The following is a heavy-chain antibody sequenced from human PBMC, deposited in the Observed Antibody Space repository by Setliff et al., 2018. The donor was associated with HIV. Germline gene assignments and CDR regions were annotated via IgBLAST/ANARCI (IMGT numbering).Heavy chain of an antibody. D-gene: IGHD4-4*01. V-gene: IGHV3-20*04. J-gene: IGHJ6*02. CDR3: VRQSVAVTYGMDV. Sequence: PGGSLRLSCAASGFTFSNYDMTWVRQAPGKGLEWVSGISWNSGSIGYVDLVKGRFTISRDNAENSLYLQMNSLRAEDTAVYYCVRQSVAVTYGMDVWGQGTTVTVSS. CDR2: ISWNSGSI. CDR1: GFTFSNYD.